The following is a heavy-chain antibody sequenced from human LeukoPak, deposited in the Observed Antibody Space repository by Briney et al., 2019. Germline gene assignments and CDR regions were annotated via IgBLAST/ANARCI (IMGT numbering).Heavy chain of an antibody. CDR2: ISSSSSYI. CDR1: GFTFSSYA. Sequence: GGSLRLSCAASGFTFSSYAMSWVRQAPGKGLEWVSSISSSSSYIYYADSVKGRFTISRDNAKNSLYLQMNSLRAEDTAVYYCARGEVLRYFDWLTSDAFDVWGQGTMVTVSS. V-gene: IGHV3-21*01. D-gene: IGHD3-9*01. CDR3: ARGEVLRYFDWLTSDAFDV. J-gene: IGHJ3*01.